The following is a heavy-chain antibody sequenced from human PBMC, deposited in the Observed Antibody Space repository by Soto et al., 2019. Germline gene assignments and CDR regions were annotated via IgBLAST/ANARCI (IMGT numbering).Heavy chain of an antibody. V-gene: IGHV4-4*07. Sequence: SETLSLTCTVSGASVTGTSYWSWIRQPAGKGLEWIGRFSLSGTTNYNPSLRSRVTMSADVSKNQFSLRLTSVTAADTALYYCARGMTPPGAPAWYYFDSWGQGTLVTVSS. CDR1: GASVTGTSY. J-gene: IGHJ4*02. D-gene: IGHD2-8*02. CDR3: ARGMTPPGAPAWYYFDS. CDR2: FSLSGTT.